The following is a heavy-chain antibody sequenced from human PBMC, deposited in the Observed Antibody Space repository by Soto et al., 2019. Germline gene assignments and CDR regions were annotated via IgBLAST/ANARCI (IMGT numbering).Heavy chain of an antibody. CDR1: GGTFSDYY. D-gene: IGHD3-9*01. V-gene: IGHV4-34*01. Sequence: SETLSLTCAVYGGTFSDYYWSWIRQPTGKGLEWIGEINHSGSTNYNPSLKSRVTISVDTSKNQFSLKLSSVTAADTAVYYCARSLRYFNRGAFDIWGQGTMVTVSS. CDR3: ARSLRYFNRGAFDI. J-gene: IGHJ3*02. CDR2: INHSGST.